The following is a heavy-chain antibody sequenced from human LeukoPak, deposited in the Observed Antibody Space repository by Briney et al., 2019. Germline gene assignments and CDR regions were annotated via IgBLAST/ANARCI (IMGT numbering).Heavy chain of an antibody. Sequence: GRSLRLSCAASGFTFSSYAMHWVRQAPGKGLEWVAVILHDGSNKQYADSVKGRFTISRDNSKNTLYLQINSLRAEDMAVYYCATLSGDSHGYDYWGLGTLVTVSS. J-gene: IGHJ4*02. CDR2: ILHDGSNK. D-gene: IGHD5-18*01. V-gene: IGHV3-30*03. CDR1: GFTFSSYA. CDR3: ATLSGDSHGYDY.